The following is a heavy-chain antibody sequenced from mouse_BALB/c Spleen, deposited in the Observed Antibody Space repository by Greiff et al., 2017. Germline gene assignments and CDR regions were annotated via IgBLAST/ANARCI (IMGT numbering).Heavy chain of an antibody. CDR2: IDPENGDT. D-gene: IGHD1-1*01. V-gene: IGHV14-4*02. CDR3: NALFITTVVATDAYAMDD. Sequence: EVQRVESGAELVRSGASVKLSCTASGFNIKDYYMHWVKQRPEQGLEWIGWIDPENGDTEYAPKFQGKATMTADTSSHTAYLQLSSLTSEDTAVYYCNALFITTVVATDAYAMDDWGQGTSVTVSS. J-gene: IGHJ4*01. CDR1: GFNIKDYY.